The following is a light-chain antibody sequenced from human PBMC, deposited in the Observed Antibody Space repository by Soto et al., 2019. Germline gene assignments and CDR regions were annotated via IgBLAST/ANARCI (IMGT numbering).Light chain of an antibody. V-gene: IGKV3-11*01. CDR1: QSVSSY. CDR2: DAS. J-gene: IGKJ5*01. Sequence: EIVLTQSPATLSLSPGERATLSCRASQSVSSYLAWYQQKPGQAPRLLIYDASNRATDIPARFSGSGSGTDFTLTISSLEPEDFAVYYCQQRSNRITFGQGTRLEIK. CDR3: QQRSNRIT.